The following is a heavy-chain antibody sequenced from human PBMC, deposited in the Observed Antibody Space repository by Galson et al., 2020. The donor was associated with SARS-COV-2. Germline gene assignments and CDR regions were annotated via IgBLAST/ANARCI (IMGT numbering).Heavy chain of an antibody. CDR1: GYTFTGYY. CDR3: VMDTAMDRGAFDI. CDR2: INPNSGGT. V-gene: IGHV1-2*02. Sequence: ASVKVSCKASGYTFTGYYMHWVRQAPGQGLEWMGWINPNSGGTNYAQKFQGRVTMTRDTSISTAYMELSRLRSDDTAVYYCVMDTAMDRGAFDIWGQGTMVTVSS. J-gene: IGHJ3*02. D-gene: IGHD5-18*01.